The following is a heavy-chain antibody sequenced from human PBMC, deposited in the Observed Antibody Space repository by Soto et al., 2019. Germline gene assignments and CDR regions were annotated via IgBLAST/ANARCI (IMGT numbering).Heavy chain of an antibody. CDR2: IGPETGAT. J-gene: IGHJ4*02. D-gene: IGHD1-26*01. Sequence: ASVKVSCKASGYTFTGHYIHWVRQAPEQGPEWMGEIGPETGATRYAQKFQGRVTMTRDMSITTVYMELNNLSPDDTAVYYCGRGRSGQIVVFYWGQGTTVTVYS. CDR1: GYTFTGHY. CDR3: GRGRSGQIVVFY. V-gene: IGHV1-2*02.